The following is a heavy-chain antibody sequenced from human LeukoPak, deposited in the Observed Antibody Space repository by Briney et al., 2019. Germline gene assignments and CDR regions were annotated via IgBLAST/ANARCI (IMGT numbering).Heavy chain of an antibody. V-gene: IGHV5-51*01. D-gene: IGHD2-2*01. J-gene: IGHJ4*02. CDR3: ARWLAYCSSSSCYQPFDY. Sequence: KLGESLKISCRCSGYSFTNYWIGWVRQMPGKDLEWMGIIYPGDSATRYSPSFQGQVTISADKSISTAYLQWSSLQASDTAMYYCARWLAYCSSSSCYQPFDYWGQGTLVTVSS. CDR2: IYPGDSAT. CDR1: GYSFTNYW.